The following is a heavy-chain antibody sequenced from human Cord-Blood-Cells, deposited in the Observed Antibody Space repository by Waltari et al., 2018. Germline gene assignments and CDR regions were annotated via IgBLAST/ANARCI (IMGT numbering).Heavy chain of an antibody. V-gene: IGHV3-48*02. Sequence: EVQLVESGGGLVQPGGSLRLSCAASGFTFSSYSMNWVRQAPGKGLEWVSYISSSSSTINYEDSVKGRFTISRDNAKNSLYLQMNSLRDEDTAVYYCASPGIAAAGPYFDYWGQGTLVTVSS. CDR1: GFTFSSYS. D-gene: IGHD6-13*01. CDR3: ASPGIAAAGPYFDY. CDR2: ISSSSSTI. J-gene: IGHJ4*02.